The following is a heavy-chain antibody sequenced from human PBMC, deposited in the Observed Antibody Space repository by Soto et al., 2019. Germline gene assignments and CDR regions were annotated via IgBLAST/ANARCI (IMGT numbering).Heavy chain of an antibody. V-gene: IGHV4-31*03. Sequence: SETLSLTYTVSGGSISSGGYYWSWIRQHPGKGLEWIGYIYYSGSTYYNPSLKSRVTISVDTSKNQFSLKLSSVTAADTAVYYCARDRRLQSGGWFDPWGQGTLVTVSS. CDR1: GGSISSGGYY. J-gene: IGHJ5*02. CDR2: IYYSGST. D-gene: IGHD2-8*02. CDR3: ARDRRLQSGGWFDP.